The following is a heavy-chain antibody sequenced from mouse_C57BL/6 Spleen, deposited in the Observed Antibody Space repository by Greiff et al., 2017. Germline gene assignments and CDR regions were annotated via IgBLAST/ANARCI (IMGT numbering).Heavy chain of an antibody. D-gene: IGHD1-1*01. CDR2: IHPNSGST. V-gene: IGHV1-64*01. Sequence: QVHVKQPGAELVKPGASVKLSCKASGYTFTSYWMHWVKQRPGQGLEWIGMIHPNSGSTNYNEKFKSKATLTVDKSSSTAYMQLSSLTSEDSAVYYCARLDGSSYRYFDVWGTGTTVTVSS. CDR3: ARLDGSSYRYFDV. J-gene: IGHJ1*03. CDR1: GYTFTSYW.